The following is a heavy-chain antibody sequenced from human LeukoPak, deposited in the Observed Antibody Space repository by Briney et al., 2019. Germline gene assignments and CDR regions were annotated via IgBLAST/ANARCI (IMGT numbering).Heavy chain of an antibody. J-gene: IGHJ3*02. CDR3: ARDIQVIDAFDI. CDR2: IYTSGST. Sequence: SETLSLTCTVSGGSISSYYWSWIRQPAGKGLEWIGRIYTSGSTNYNPSLKSRVTMSVDTSKNQFSLKLSSVTAADTAAYYCARDIQVIDAFDIWGQGTMVTVSS. CDR1: GGSISSYY. V-gene: IGHV4-4*07.